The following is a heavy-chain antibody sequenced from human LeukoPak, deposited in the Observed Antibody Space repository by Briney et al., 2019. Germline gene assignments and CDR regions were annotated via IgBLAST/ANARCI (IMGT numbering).Heavy chain of an antibody. D-gene: IGHD1-26*01. CDR1: GLTFKKYG. CDR2: ISGSGGGT. J-gene: IGHJ6*03. Sequence: PGGSLRLSCEASGLTFKKYGLSWVRQAPGKGLEWVSNISGSGGGTHYASSVKGRATISRDNSKNTVFLQINGLRAEDTAVYFCAKWDESYYYMDVWGRGTTVTVSS. CDR3: AKWDESYYYMDV. V-gene: IGHV3-23*01.